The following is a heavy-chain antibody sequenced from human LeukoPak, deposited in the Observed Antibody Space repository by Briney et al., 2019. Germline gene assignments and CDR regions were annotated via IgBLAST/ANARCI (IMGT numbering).Heavy chain of an antibody. CDR3: ARDQGITTGGLSNFDY. J-gene: IGHJ4*02. CDR1: GYTFTSYG. CDR2: INPNSGGT. D-gene: IGHD6-13*01. V-gene: IGHV1-2*02. Sequence: ASVKVSCKASGYTFTSYGISWVRQAPGQGLEWMGWINPNSGGTNYAQNSQGRVTMTRDTSISTAYMELSRLRSDDTAVYYCARDQGITTGGLSNFDYWGQGTLVTVSS.